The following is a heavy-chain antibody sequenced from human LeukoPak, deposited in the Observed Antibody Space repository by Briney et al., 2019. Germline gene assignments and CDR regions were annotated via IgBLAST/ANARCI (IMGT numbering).Heavy chain of an antibody. CDR2: ISRSSSTI. V-gene: IGHV3-48*01. Sequence: PGGSLRLSCAASGFTFSSYSMNWVRQAPGKGLEWVSQISRSSSTIYYADSVKGRFTISRDNAKNSLYLQMDSLRAEDTAVYYCARGADGVSSNSRGWFDPWGQGTLVTVSS. CDR1: GFTFSSYS. D-gene: IGHD2-15*01. J-gene: IGHJ5*02. CDR3: ARGADGVSSNSRGWFDP.